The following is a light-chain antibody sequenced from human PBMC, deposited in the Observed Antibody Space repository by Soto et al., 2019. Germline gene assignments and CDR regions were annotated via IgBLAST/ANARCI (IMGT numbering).Light chain of an antibody. CDR3: QSYDSSLSGYV. V-gene: IGLV1-40*01. Sequence: QSVLTQPPSVSGAPGQRVTISCTGSSSNIGAGYDVHWYQQLPGTAPKLLIYGNSNRPSGVPDRFSGSKSGTSASLAITGRQAEDEADYSCQSYDSSLSGYVFGTGTKLTV. CDR1: SSNIGAGYD. J-gene: IGLJ1*01. CDR2: GNS.